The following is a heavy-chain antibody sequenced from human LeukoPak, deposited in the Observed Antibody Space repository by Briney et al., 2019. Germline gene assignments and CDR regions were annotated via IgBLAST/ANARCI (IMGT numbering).Heavy chain of an antibody. CDR1: GGTFSNYA. V-gene: IGHV1-69*13. J-gene: IGHJ4*02. CDR2: IIPIFGTA. Sequence: ASVKVSCKASGGTFSNYAISWVRQAPGQGLEWMGGIIPIFGTANYAQKFQGRVTITADESTNTAYMELSSLRSEDTAVYYCARGASGYYYRQFDYWGRGTLVTVSS. D-gene: IGHD3-22*01. CDR3: ARGASGYYYRQFDY.